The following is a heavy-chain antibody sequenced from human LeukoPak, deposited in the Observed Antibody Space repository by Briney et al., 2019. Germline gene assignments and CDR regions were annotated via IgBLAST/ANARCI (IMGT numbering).Heavy chain of an antibody. CDR3: ARSDGYCAGGSCSPDY. V-gene: IGHV3-23*01. CDR2: ISGSGGST. J-gene: IGHJ4*02. Sequence: PGGSLRLSCAASGLTFSSYAMSWVRQAPGKGLEWVSSISGSGGSTYYADSVKGRFTISRDNAQNSLYLQMNSLRAEDTAIYYCARSDGYCAGGSCSPDYWGQGTLVTVSS. D-gene: IGHD2-8*02. CDR1: GLTFSSYA.